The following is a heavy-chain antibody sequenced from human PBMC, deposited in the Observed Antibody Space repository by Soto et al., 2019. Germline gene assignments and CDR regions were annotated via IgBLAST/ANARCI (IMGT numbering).Heavy chain of an antibody. J-gene: IGHJ4*02. CDR3: ARSTVLEWLLGHQYYFDY. V-gene: IGHV1-46*03. CDR1: GYTFTSYY. D-gene: IGHD3-3*01. CDR2: INPSGGST. Sequence: ASVKVSCKASGYTFTSYYMHWVRQAPGQGLEWMGIINPSGGSTSYAQKFQGRVTMTRDTSTSTVYMELSSLRSEDTAVYYCARSTVLEWLLGHQYYFDYWGQGTLVTVS.